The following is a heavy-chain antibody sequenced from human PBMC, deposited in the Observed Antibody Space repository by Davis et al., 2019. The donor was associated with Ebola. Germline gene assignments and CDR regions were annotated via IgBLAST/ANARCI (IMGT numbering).Heavy chain of an antibody. J-gene: IGHJ4*02. D-gene: IGHD3-22*01. CDR1: GFTFSNAW. Sequence: PGGSLRLSCAASGFTFSNAWMNWVRQAPGKGLEWVSAISGSGGSTYYADSVKGRFTISRDNSKNTLYLQMNSLRAEDTAVYYCAKYLNYDSSGVDYWGQGTLVTVSS. CDR2: ISGSGGST. V-gene: IGHV3-23*01. CDR3: AKYLNYDSSGVDY.